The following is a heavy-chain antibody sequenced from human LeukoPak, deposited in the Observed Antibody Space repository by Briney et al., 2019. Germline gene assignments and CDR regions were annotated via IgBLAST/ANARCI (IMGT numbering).Heavy chain of an antibody. D-gene: IGHD3-22*01. V-gene: IGHV1-2*06. CDR1: GYTFTGYY. CDR3: ARPKGDGSSGYYFYAFDI. CDR2: INPNSGGT. Sequence: ASVKVSCKASGYTFTGYYMHWVRQAPGQGLEWMGRINPNSGGTNYAQKFQGRVTMTRDTSISTAYIELSRLRSDDTAVYYCARPKGDGSSGYYFYAFDIWGQGTMVTVSS. J-gene: IGHJ3*02.